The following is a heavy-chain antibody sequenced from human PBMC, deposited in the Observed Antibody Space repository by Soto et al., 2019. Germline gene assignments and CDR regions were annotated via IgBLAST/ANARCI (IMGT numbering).Heavy chain of an antibody. J-gene: IGHJ4*02. V-gene: IGHV3-30*18. CDR2: ISYDGSNK. CDR3: AKEFHSWNYFDY. CDR1: GFTFSSSG. Sequence: GGSLRLSCAASGFTFSSSGMHWVRQAPGKGLEWVAVISYDGSNKFYADSVKGRFTISRDSFRNTLYLQMNSLRAEDTAVYYCAKEFHSWNYFDYWGQGTLVTVSS. D-gene: IGHD1-20*01.